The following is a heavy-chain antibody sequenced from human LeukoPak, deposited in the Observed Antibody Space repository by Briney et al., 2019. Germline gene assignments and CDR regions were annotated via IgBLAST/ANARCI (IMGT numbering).Heavy chain of an antibody. V-gene: IGHV3-23*01. D-gene: IGHD4-17*01. CDR2: ISVLGFDT. J-gene: IGHJ3*01. Sequence: PGGSLRLSCAASGFTFSSYAMSWVRQAPGQGLEWVSSISVLGFDTSYADSVKGRFTISRDNSQSTLFLQMNSLRAEDTAVYYCTKDPNGDYVGAFDFWGQGTMVTVSS. CDR1: GFTFSSYA. CDR3: TKDPNGDYVGAFDF.